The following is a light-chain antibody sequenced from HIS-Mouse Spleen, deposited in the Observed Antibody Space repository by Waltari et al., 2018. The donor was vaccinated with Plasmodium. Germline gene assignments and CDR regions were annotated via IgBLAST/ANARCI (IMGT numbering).Light chain of an antibody. V-gene: IGLV2-23*03. CDR2: EGS. CDR1: SPDVGSSNL. CDR3: CSYAGSSTFVV. Sequence: QSALTQPASVSGSPGPSIPISCTGTSPDVGSSNLVSWYQQHPGKAPKLMIYEGSKRPSGVSNRFSGSKSGNTASLTISGLQAEDEADYYCCSYAGSSTFVVFGGGTKLTVL. J-gene: IGLJ2*01.